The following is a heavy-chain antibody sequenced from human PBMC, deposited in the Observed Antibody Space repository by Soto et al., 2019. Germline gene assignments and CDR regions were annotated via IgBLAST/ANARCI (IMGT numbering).Heavy chain of an antibody. CDR3: ARDGRGSSFIFYFDY. D-gene: IGHD1-26*01. J-gene: IGHJ4*02. CDR2: ISSTSTYI. V-gene: IGHV3-21*01. CDR1: GFIFSDYS. Sequence: GGSLRLSCAASGFIFSDYSMDWVRQAPGKGLEWVASISSTSTYISYADSVRGRVTISRDNAKNSLYLQMNSLTAEDTAVYYCARDGRGSSFIFYFDYWGQGTLVTVSS.